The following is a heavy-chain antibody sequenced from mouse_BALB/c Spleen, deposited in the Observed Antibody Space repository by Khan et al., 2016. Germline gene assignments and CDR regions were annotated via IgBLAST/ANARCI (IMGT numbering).Heavy chain of an antibody. CDR2: ISSGGSYT. CDR1: GFTFSSYA. V-gene: IGHV5-9-3*01. CDR3: ARHADFDY. J-gene: IGHJ2*01. Sequence: EVELVESGGGLVKPGGSLKLSCAASGFTFSSYAMSWVRQTPEKRLEWVATISSGGSYTYYPDSVRGRFTISRDNAKNTLYLQMSSLRSEDTAMYYIARHADFDYWGQGTTLTVSS.